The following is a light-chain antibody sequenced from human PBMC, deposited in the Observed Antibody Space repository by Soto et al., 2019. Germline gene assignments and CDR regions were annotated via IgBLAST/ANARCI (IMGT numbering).Light chain of an antibody. V-gene: IGKV1-9*01. Sequence: DIQLTQSPSFLSASVEDRVTISCRASYDISSSLAWYQQEPGKPPKLLIYDSSTLQTGVPSRFTASGSGRKFTLTISGLQFGDFATYFCQQLRIYPVTFGGGTKVDSK. CDR3: QQLRIYPVT. CDR1: YDISSS. CDR2: DSS. J-gene: IGKJ4*01.